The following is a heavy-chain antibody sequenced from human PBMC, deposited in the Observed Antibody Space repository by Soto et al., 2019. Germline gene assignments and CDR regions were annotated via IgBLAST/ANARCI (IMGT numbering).Heavy chain of an antibody. V-gene: IGHV4-39*01. CDR3: ARRERAAGTDWWFDP. CDR1: GRPISNSSSR. Sequence: SETLSLTSTSFGRPISNSSSRWGWSRQPPGKGLEWIGSFYFSGSTYYSPSLKSRVTISVDTSKNQFSLKLSSVTAADTAVYYCARRERAAGTDWWFDPWGQGTLVTVSS. J-gene: IGHJ5*02. D-gene: IGHD6-13*01. CDR2: FYFSGST.